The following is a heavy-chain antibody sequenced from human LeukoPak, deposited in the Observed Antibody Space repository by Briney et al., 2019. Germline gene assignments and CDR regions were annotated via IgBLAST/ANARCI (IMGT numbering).Heavy chain of an antibody. CDR2: IYHSGST. Sequence: NPSETLSLTCAVSGGSISSSNWWSWVRQPPGKGLEWIGEIYHSGSTNYNPSLKSRVTISVDKSKSQFSLKLSSVIAADTAVYYCARVGYGYFLDAFDIWGQGTMVTVSS. CDR3: ARVGYGYFLDAFDI. J-gene: IGHJ3*02. CDR1: GGSISSSNW. D-gene: IGHD5-18*01. V-gene: IGHV4-4*02.